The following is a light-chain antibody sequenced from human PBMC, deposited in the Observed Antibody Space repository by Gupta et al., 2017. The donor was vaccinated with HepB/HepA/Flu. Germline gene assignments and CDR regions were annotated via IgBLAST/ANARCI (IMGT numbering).Light chain of an antibody. CDR3: KQALQTPFT. CDR1: QSLLHSNGYNY. V-gene: IGKV2-28*01. CDR2: LGS. Sequence: DLVMTQSPLSLPVTPGEPASISCRSSQSLLHSNGYNYLDWYLQKPGQSPQLLIYLGSHRASGVPDRFSGSGSGTDFTLKISRVEAEDVVVYYCKQALQTPFTFGPGTKVDIK. J-gene: IGKJ3*01.